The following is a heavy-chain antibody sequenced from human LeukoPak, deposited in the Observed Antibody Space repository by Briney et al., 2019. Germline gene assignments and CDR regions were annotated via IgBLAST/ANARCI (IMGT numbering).Heavy chain of an antibody. D-gene: IGHD2-2*02. J-gene: IGHJ3*02. Sequence: GGTLRLSCAASGFTFSSYGMHWVRQAPGKGLEWVAVISYDGSNKYYADSVKGRFTISRDNSKNTLYLQMNSLRAEDTAVYYCARDPGIVVVPAAISSAFDIWGQGTMVTVSS. V-gene: IGHV3-30*03. CDR1: GFTFSSYG. CDR3: ARDPGIVVVPAAISSAFDI. CDR2: ISYDGSNK.